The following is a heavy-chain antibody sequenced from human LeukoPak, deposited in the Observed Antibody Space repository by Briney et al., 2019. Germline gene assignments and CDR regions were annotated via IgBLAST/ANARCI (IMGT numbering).Heavy chain of an antibody. CDR1: GHTFTGYY. D-gene: IGHD6-19*01. CDR3: ARLVAGQYYFDY. J-gene: IGHJ4*02. V-gene: IGHV1-2*02. CDR2: INPNSGGT. Sequence: ASVKVSCKASGHTFTGYYMHWVRQAPGQGLEWMGWINPNSGGTNYAQKFQGRVTMTRDTSISTAYMELSRLRSDDTAVYYCARLVAGQYYFDYWGQGTLVTVSS.